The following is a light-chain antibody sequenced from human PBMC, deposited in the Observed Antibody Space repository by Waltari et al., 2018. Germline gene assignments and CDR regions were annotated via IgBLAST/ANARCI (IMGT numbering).Light chain of an antibody. J-gene: IGLJ3*02. Sequence: QVVLTHPPSVSASLGASVKLTCTLASGHNTYATAWPQQQAEKGPQFLMKVKSDGSHTRGDGIPDRFSGSSSGAERYLTISNLQPEDEADYYCQTWATGIFWLFGGGTKLTVL. CDR3: QTWATGIFWL. CDR2: VKSDGSH. V-gene: IGLV4-69*01. CDR1: SGHNTYA.